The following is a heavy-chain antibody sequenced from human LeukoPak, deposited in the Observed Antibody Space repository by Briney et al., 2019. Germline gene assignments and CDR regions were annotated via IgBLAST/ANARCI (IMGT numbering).Heavy chain of an antibody. D-gene: IGHD7-27*01. CDR3: ARDYTGGWNDY. V-gene: IGHV3-7*01. CDR2: IKEDGSEK. Sequence: GGSLRLSCAADGFTFRKHWMSWVRQAMGKGLECVAKIKEDGSEKHYVDSVKGQFTISRDNTKNSLYLQMNSLRAEDTAVYYCARDYTGGWNDYWGQGTLVIVSS. J-gene: IGHJ4*02. CDR1: GFTFRKHW.